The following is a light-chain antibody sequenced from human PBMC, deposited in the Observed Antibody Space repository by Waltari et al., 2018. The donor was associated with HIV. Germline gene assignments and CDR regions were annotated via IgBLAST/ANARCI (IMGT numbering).Light chain of an antibody. J-gene: IGLJ1*01. CDR1: TSSIGAGHQ. Sequence: QSVLTQPPLVSGAPGQRVIISCTGSTSSIGAGHQVHWYQTLPGTAPKLLIYGNTNRPSGVPDRFSGSKSGTSASLAITGLQAEDEAHYYCQSYDTSLAGPRVFGTGTKVTVL. CDR3: QSYDTSLAGPRV. CDR2: GNT. V-gene: IGLV1-40*01.